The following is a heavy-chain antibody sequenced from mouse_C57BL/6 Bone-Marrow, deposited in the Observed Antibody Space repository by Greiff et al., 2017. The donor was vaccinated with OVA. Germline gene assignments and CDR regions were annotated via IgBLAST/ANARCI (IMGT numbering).Heavy chain of an antibody. Sequence: QVQLQQSGAELVRPGTSVTVSCKASGYAFTNYLIEWVKQRPGQGLEWIGVINPGSGGTNYNEKFKGKATLTADKSSSTAYMQLSSLTAEDSAVYFCARVYYCGSSSFAYWGQGTLVTVSA. J-gene: IGHJ3*01. CDR1: GYAFTNYL. CDR3: ARVYYCGSSSFAY. V-gene: IGHV1-54*01. D-gene: IGHD1-1*01. CDR2: INPGSGGT.